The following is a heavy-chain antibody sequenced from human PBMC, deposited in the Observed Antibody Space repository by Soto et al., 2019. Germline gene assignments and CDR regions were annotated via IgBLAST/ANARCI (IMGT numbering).Heavy chain of an antibody. V-gene: IGHV3-30*03. D-gene: IGHD6-19*01. Sequence: GGSLRLSCAASGFTFSSYGMHWVRQAPGKGLEWVAVISYDGSNKYYADSVKGRFTISRDNSKNTLYLQMNSLRAEDTAVYYCARTGYSSGWYFDYWGQGTLVTVPQ. CDR3: ARTGYSSGWYFDY. J-gene: IGHJ4*02. CDR2: ISYDGSNK. CDR1: GFTFSSYG.